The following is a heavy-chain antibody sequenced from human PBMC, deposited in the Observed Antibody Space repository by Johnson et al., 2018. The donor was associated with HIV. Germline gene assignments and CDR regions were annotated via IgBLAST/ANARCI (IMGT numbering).Heavy chain of an antibody. Sequence: VQLVESGGGLVQPGRSLRLSCAASGFTFDDYAMHWVRQAPGKGLEWVSGISWNSGNIDYADSVKGRFTISRDNAKNSLYLQMNSLRTEDTALYYCAKDGYNYAYVDAFDIWGQGTMVTVSS. CDR1: GFTFDDYA. CDR2: ISWNSGNI. CDR3: AKDGYNYAYVDAFDI. V-gene: IGHV3-9*01. J-gene: IGHJ3*02. D-gene: IGHD5-18*01.